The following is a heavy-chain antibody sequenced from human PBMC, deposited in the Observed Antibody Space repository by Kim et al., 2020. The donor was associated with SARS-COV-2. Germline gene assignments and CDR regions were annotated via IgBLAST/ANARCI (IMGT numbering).Heavy chain of an antibody. CDR1: GGSISSGGYS. CDR3: ARDPGWEPNAFDI. CDR2: IYHSGST. J-gene: IGHJ3*02. V-gene: IGHV4-30-2*01. D-gene: IGHD1-26*01. Sequence: SETLSLTCAVSGGSISSGGYSWSWIRQPPGKGLEWIGYIYHSGSTYYNPSLKSRVTISVDRSKNQFSLKLSSVTAADTAVYYCARDPGWEPNAFDIWGQGTMVTVSS.